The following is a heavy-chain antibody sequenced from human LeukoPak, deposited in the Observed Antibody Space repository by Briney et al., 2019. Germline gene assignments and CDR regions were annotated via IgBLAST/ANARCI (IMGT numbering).Heavy chain of an antibody. CDR1: GFTFSSYA. CDR2: ISGSGGST. Sequence: PGGSLRLSCAASGFTFSSYAMSWVRQAPGKGLEWVSAISGSGGSTYYADSVKGRFTISRDNSKNTLYLQMNSLRAEDTAVYYCAKDPGDDYYDSSGCSYFDYWGQGTLVTVSS. CDR3: AKDPGDDYYDSSGCSYFDY. D-gene: IGHD3-22*01. J-gene: IGHJ4*02. V-gene: IGHV3-23*01.